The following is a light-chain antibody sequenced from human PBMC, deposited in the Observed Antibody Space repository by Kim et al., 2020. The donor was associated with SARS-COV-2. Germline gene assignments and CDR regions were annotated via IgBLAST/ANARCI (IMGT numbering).Light chain of an antibody. CDR2: YDS. Sequence: AAGQAERVTCGGNRIGGHSVHWYQQKQSQGHVLVIYYDSDRPSRIPERFSGSKAATTATLTISRVEAGDKADYYCYVRDTDTDDVVFGSGTKVTVL. J-gene: IGLJ6*01. V-gene: IGLV3-21*01. CDR3: YVRDTDTDDVV. CDR1: RIGGHS.